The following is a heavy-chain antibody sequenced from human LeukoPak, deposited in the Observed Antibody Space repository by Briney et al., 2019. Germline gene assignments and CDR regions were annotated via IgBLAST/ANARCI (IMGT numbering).Heavy chain of an antibody. J-gene: IGHJ4*02. V-gene: IGHV3-23*01. CDR2: ISGSGGST. Sequence: GGSLRLSCAASGFIFSSCAMNWVRQAPGKGLEWVSAISGSGGSTYYADSVKGRFTISRDNSKNTLYLQMNSLRAEDTAVYYCAKVYGDYEFSFDYWGQGTLVTVSS. CDR1: GFIFSSCA. CDR3: AKVYGDYEFSFDY. D-gene: IGHD4-17*01.